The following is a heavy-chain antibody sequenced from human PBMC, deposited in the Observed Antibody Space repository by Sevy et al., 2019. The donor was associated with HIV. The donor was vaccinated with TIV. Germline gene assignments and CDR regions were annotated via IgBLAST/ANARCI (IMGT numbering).Heavy chain of an antibody. V-gene: IGHV1-24*01. D-gene: IGHD3-22*01. Sequence: ASVKVSCKVSGYTLTQLSMHWVRQAPGKGLEWMGSFDPEDGETLYAQNFQGRVTMTEDTSTDTAYMALSSLRSEDTAMYDCATTKDYYDSSGSPFDYWGQGTLVTVSS. CDR2: FDPEDGET. J-gene: IGHJ4*02. CDR3: ATTKDYYDSSGSPFDY. CDR1: GYTLTQLS.